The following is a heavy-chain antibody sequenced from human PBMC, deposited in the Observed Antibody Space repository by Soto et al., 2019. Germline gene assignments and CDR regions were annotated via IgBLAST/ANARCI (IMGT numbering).Heavy chain of an antibody. Sequence: QVQLQESGPGLVKPSETLSLTCTVSGDSISSYYWSWIRQPPGKGLEWIGYIYYSGSTSYNPSLKSRXXLXVXXSKNQFSLQLSSVTAADTAVYYCARVAITYWYFDLWGRGTLVTVSS. CDR1: GDSISSYY. CDR2: IYYSGST. J-gene: IGHJ2*01. D-gene: IGHD3-22*01. CDR3: ARVAITYWYFDL. V-gene: IGHV4-59*01.